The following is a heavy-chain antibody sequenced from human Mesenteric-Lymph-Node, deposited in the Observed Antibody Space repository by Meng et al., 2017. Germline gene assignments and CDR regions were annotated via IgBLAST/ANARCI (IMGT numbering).Heavy chain of an antibody. J-gene: IGHJ3*02. V-gene: IGHV4-34*01. CDR2: INHRGVT. D-gene: IGHD3-10*01. Sequence: SETLSLTCAVYGGSFSGYYWSWTRQPPGKGLEWMGEINHRGVTNHNPSLKSRVTVSVDTSKKQFSLNLSSVTAADTGVYYCARVMHYSGNYADDAFETWGQGTMVTVSS. CDR1: GGSFSGYY. CDR3: ARVMHYSGNYADDAFET.